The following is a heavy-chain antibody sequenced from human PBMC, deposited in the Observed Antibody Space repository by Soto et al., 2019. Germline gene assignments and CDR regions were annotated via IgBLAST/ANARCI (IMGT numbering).Heavy chain of an antibody. D-gene: IGHD2-15*01. CDR1: GGSIRSSFYF. CDR3: ARADGGLDDRLDV. V-gene: IGHV4-39*07. CDR2: VHSSGST. J-gene: IGHJ6*02. Sequence: PSETLSLTCTVSGGSIRSSFYFWGWIRQPPGRGLEWIGSVHSSGSTYDNPSLESRVTMSVDTSKNQFSLKLRSVIAADTAVYYWARADGGLDDRLDVWGQG.